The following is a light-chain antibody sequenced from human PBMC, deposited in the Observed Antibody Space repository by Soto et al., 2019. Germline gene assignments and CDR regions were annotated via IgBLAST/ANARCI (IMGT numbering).Light chain of an antibody. CDR1: QSVSSY. CDR3: QQRRNWPPEIT. V-gene: IGKV3-11*01. CDR2: DAS. Sequence: EIVLTQSPATLSLSPGERATLSCRASQSVSSYLAWYQQKPGQAPRLLIYDASNRATGIPARFSGSGSGKDFTLTISSLEPEDFAVYYCQQRRNWPPEITFGPGTKVDIK. J-gene: IGKJ3*01.